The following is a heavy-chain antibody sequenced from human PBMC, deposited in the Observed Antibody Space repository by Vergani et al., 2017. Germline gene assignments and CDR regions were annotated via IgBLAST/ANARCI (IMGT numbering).Heavy chain of an antibody. Sequence: QVQLVESGGGVVQPGGSLRLSCAASGFTFSSYGMHWVRQAPGKGLEWVAFIRYDGSNKYYADSVKGRFTISRDNPKNTLYLQMNSLRAEDTAVYYCAKDLDDILTGPFDYWGQGTLVTVSS. D-gene: IGHD3-9*01. CDR3: AKDLDDILTGPFDY. CDR1: GFTFSSYG. J-gene: IGHJ4*02. V-gene: IGHV3-30*02. CDR2: IRYDGSNK.